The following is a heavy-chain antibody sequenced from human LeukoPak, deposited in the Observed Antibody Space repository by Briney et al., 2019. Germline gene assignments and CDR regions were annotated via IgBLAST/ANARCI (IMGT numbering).Heavy chain of an antibody. CDR1: GFTFSSYW. J-gene: IGHJ6*03. Sequence: GGSLRLSCVASGFTFSSYWMHWVRQDPRKGLVWVSRINGDGRNINYADSVQGRFTISRDNSKNTLYLQMNSLRTEDTSVYYCAREYYTRSYYYYSMDVWGKGTTVTVSS. CDR3: AREYYTRSYYYYSMDV. V-gene: IGHV3-74*01. D-gene: IGHD3-3*01. CDR2: INGDGRNI.